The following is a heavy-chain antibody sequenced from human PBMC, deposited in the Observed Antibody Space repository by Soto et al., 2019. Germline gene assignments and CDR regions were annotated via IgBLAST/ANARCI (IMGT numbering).Heavy chain of an antibody. V-gene: IGHV3-30-3*01. CDR3: ARDCRGGSCYAY. CDR2: ISYDGSNK. J-gene: IGHJ4*02. D-gene: IGHD2-15*01. CDR1: GFTFSSYA. Sequence: QVQLVESGGGVVQPGRSLRLSCAASGFTFSSYAMHWVRQAPGKGLEWVAVISYDGSNKYYAASVKGRFTISGDNFKNSLYLHMNSLRAEDTAVYYCARDCRGGSCYAYWGQGTLVTVSS.